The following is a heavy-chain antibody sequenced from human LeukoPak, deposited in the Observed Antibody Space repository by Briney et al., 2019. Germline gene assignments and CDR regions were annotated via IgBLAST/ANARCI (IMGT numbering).Heavy chain of an antibody. CDR2: IKKDGSEK. CDR3: ARDLSGIAGYTYGRGIDY. J-gene: IGHJ4*02. Sequence: GGSLRLSCAASGFTFSSHWMSWVRQAPGKGLEWVANIKKDGSEKYYVDAMKGRFTISRDNAKTSLYLQMNSPRAEDTAVYYCARDLSGIAGYTYGRGIDYWGQGTLVTVSS. D-gene: IGHD5-18*01. CDR1: GFTFSSHW. V-gene: IGHV3-7*01.